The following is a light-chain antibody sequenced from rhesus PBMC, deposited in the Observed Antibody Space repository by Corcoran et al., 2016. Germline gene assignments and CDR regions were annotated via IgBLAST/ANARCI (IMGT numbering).Light chain of an antibody. CDR1: QGISSW. CDR2: KAS. Sequence: DIQMTQSPSSLSESVGDTVTITSRASQGISSWLAWYQKKPGKAPKLLIYKASSLQSGVPTRFSDSESGTVFALTNGGLQSEYFATYYCQQYSSIPWTYGQGTKVEIK. J-gene: IGKJ1*01. CDR3: QQYSSIPWT. V-gene: IGKV1-22*01.